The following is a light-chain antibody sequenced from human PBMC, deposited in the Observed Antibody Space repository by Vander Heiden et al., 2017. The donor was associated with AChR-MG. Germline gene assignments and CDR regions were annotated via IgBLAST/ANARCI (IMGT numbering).Light chain of an antibody. V-gene: IGKV1-33*01. J-gene: IGKJ4*01. CDR2: DAS. Sequence: DIQMTQSPSSLSASVGDRVTITCQASQDISNYLNWYQQKPGKAPKLLIYDASNLETGVPSRFSGSGSVTDFTFTISSLQPEDIATYYCQQYDNLLPLTFGGGTKVEIK. CDR3: QQYDNLLPLT. CDR1: QDISNY.